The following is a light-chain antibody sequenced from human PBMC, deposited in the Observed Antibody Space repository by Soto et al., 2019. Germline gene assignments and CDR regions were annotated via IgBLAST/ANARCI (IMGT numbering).Light chain of an antibody. CDR2: GAS. Sequence: EIGWTQSPGTLSLSPGERATLSCRASQSVGSSYLAWYQQKPGQAPRLLIYGASSRATGIPDRFSGSGSGTDFTLTISRLEPEDFAVYYCQQYGSSPFGQGTRLEIK. CDR1: QSVGSSY. CDR3: QQYGSSP. V-gene: IGKV3-20*01. J-gene: IGKJ5*01.